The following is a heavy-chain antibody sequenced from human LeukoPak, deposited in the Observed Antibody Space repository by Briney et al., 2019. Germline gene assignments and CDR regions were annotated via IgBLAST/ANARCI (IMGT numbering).Heavy chain of an antibody. V-gene: IGHV1-24*01. CDR2: FDPEDGET. D-gene: IGHD6-19*01. J-gene: IGHJ4*02. CDR3: ATVSPPKYSSGWYISFDY. Sequence: ASVKISCKVSGYTPTELSMHWVRQAPGKGLEWMGGFDPEDGETIYAQKFQGRVTMTEDTSTDTAYMELSSLRSEDTAVYYYATVSPPKYSSGWYISFDYWGQGTLVTVSS. CDR1: GYTPTELS.